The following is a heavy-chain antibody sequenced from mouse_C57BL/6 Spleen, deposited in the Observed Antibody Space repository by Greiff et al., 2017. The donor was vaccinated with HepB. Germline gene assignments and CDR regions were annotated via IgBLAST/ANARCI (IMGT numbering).Heavy chain of an antibody. V-gene: IGHV1-81*01. D-gene: IGHD2-1*01. Sequence: VQLQQSGAELARPGASVKLSCKASGYTFTSYGISWVKQRTGQGLEWIGEIYPRSGNTYYNEKFKGKATLTADKSSITAYMELRSLTSEDSAVYFCERKDGNYRFAYWGQGTLVTVSA. J-gene: IGHJ3*01. CDR3: ERKDGNYRFAY. CDR1: GYTFTSYG. CDR2: IYPRSGNT.